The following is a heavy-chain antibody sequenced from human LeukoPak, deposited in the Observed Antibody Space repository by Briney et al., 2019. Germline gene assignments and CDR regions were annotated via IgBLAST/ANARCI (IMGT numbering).Heavy chain of an antibody. CDR3: ARNRPLDDSSGYYFSDYYYYGMDV. D-gene: IGHD3-22*01. V-gene: IGHV3-21*01. CDR2: ISSSSSYI. Sequence: PGGSLRLSCAASGFTFSSYSMTWVRQAPGKGQEWVSSISSSSSYIYYADSVKGRFTISRDNAKNSLYLQMNSLRAEDTAVYYCARNRPLDDSSGYYFSDYYYYGMDVWGQGTTVTVSS. CDR1: GFTFSSYS. J-gene: IGHJ6*02.